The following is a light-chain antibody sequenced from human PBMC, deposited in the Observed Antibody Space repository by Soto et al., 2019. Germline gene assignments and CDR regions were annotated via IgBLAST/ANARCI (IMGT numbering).Light chain of an antibody. CDR1: QTVRNNY. Sequence: EFVLTQSPGTLSLSPGERATLSCRASQTVRNNYLAWYQQKPGQAPRLLIYDASSRATGIPDRFSGGGSGTDFTLTISRLEPEDFAVYYCQQYGSSPQTFGQGTKLDIK. V-gene: IGKV3-20*01. CDR2: DAS. CDR3: QQYGSSPQT. J-gene: IGKJ1*01.